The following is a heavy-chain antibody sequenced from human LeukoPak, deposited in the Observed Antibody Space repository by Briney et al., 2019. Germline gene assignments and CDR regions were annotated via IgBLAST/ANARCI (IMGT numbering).Heavy chain of an antibody. CDR3: ARINSGSYYAGWDGGLDY. Sequence: SVKVSCKASGGTFSSYAISWVRQAPGQGLEWMGRIIPILGIANYAQKFQGRVTITADKSTSTAYMELSSLRAEDTAVYYCARINSGSYYAGWDGGLDYWGQGTLVTVSS. D-gene: IGHD1-26*01. CDR1: GGTFSSYA. CDR2: IIPILGIA. V-gene: IGHV1-69*04. J-gene: IGHJ4*02.